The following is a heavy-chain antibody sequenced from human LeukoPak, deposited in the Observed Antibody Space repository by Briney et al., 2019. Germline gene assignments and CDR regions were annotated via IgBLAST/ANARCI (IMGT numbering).Heavy chain of an antibody. V-gene: IGHV4-31*03. J-gene: IGHJ6*02. CDR3: ARDRGPAAPAERYYYYGMDV. D-gene: IGHD2-2*01. CDR2: IYYSGST. Sequence: SQTLSHTCTVSGGSISSGGYYWSWIRQHPGKGLEWIGYIYYSGSTYYNPSLKSRVTISVDTSKNQFSLKLSSVTAADTAVYYCARDRGPAAPAERYYYYGMDVWGQGTTVTVSS. CDR1: GGSISSGGYY.